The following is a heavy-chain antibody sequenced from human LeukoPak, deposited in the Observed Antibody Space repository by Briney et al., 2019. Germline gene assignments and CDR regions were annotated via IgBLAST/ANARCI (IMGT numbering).Heavy chain of an antibody. CDR2: INQDGSQK. V-gene: IGHV3-7*01. Sequence: PGGSLRLSCAASGFTFSTYWMSWVRQAPGKGLEWVANINQDGSQKRYVASVQGRFTISRDYTKNSLFLQMNSLRAEDTAVYYCARLKDDVTKLDYWGQGTLVTVSS. J-gene: IGHJ4*02. CDR1: GFTFSTYW. CDR3: ARLKDDVTKLDY. D-gene: IGHD2-8*01.